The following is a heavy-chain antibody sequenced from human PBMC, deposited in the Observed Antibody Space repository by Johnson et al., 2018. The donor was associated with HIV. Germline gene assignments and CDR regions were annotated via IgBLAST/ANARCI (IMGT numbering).Heavy chain of an antibody. J-gene: IGHJ3*02. D-gene: IGHD3-3*01. CDR1: GFTFSSYW. V-gene: IGHV3-74*01. CDR2: INSDGSST. CDR3: ARDRGRAYYNCWSGTRSACACDI. Sequence: MLLVESGGGLVQPGGSLRLSCAASGFTFSSYWMHWVRQAPGKGLVWVSRINSDGSSTSYADSVKGRFTISRDNAKTTLYLQMNSMRAEDTAVYYCARDRGRAYYNCWSGTRSACACDIWGQGTMVTVSS.